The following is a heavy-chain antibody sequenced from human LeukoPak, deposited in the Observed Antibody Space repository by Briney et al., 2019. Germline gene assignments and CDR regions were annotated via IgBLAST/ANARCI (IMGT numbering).Heavy chain of an antibody. CDR3: AGEGHTAYYYDSSGLY. V-gene: IGHV3-48*04. Sequence: GGSLRLSCAASGFTFSTHGMNWVRQAPGKGLEWVSYISSGNVSIYYADSVKGRFTVSRDNSKNSLYLQMNSLRAEDTAVYYCAGEGHTAYYYDSSGLYWGQGTLVTVSS. D-gene: IGHD3-22*01. J-gene: IGHJ4*02. CDR1: GFTFSTHG. CDR2: ISSGNVSI.